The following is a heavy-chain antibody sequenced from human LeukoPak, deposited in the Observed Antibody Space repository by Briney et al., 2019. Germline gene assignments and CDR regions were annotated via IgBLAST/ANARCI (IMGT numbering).Heavy chain of an antibody. D-gene: IGHD3/OR15-3a*01. CDR1: GFTFSSYA. CDR2: ISGSGGST. V-gene: IGHV3-23*01. Sequence: GGSLRPSCAASGFTFSSYAMSWVRQAPGKGLEWVSAISGSGGSTYYADSVKGRFTISRDSSKNTLYLQMNSLRVEDTAVYSCAKTGTGYFRNWFDPWGQGTLVTVSS. CDR3: AKTGTGYFRNWFDP. J-gene: IGHJ5*02.